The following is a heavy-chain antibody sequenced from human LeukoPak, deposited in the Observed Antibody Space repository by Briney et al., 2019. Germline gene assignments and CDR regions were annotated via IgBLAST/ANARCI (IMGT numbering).Heavy chain of an antibody. CDR2: IYYSGST. Sequence: SETLSLTCTVSGGSISSSSYYWGWIRQPPGKGLEWIGSIYYSGSTYYNPSLKSQVTISVDTSKNQFSLKLSSVTAADTAVYYCARGQRKWLQAYYFYAMDVWGQGTTVTVS. CDR3: ARGQRKWLQAYYFYAMDV. J-gene: IGHJ6*02. V-gene: IGHV4-39*07. D-gene: IGHD6-19*01. CDR1: GGSISSSSYY.